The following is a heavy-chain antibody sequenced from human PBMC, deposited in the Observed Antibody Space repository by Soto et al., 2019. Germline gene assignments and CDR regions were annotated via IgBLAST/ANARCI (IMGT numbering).Heavy chain of an antibody. V-gene: IGHV4-34*01. D-gene: IGHD7-27*01. Sequence: QVQLQQGGAGLLKPSETLSLTCAVYGGLISGYYWSGIRQPPGKGLEWIGEINQSGSINYNPSLKSRVTISVDTSKTQFSLKLSSVTAADTAVYYCARGWGRIFDYWGQGSLVTVSS. CDR3: ARGWGRIFDY. CDR2: INQSGSI. CDR1: GGLISGYY. J-gene: IGHJ4*02.